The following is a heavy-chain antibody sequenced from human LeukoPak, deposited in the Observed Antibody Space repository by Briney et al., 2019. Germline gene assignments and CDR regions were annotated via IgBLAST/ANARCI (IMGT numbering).Heavy chain of an antibody. D-gene: IGHD3-9*01. J-gene: IGHJ5*02. Sequence: ASVKVSCKASGYTFTGYYMHWVRQAPGQGLEWMGWINPNSGGTNYAQKFQGRVTMTRDTSISTAYMELSMLRSDDTAVYYCARNDILTGSWFDPWGQGTLVTVSS. V-gene: IGHV1-2*02. CDR3: ARNDILTGSWFDP. CDR1: GYTFTGYY. CDR2: INPNSGGT.